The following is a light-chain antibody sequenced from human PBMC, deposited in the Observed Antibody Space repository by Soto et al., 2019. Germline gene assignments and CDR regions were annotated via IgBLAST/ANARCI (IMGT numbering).Light chain of an antibody. CDR2: EVS. CDR1: SSDVGDYNY. V-gene: IGLV2-8*01. J-gene: IGLJ2*01. Sequence: QSALTQPPSASGSPGQSVTISCTGTSSDVGDYNYVSWYQQHPGNAPKLMIFEVSKRPSGVPDRFSGSKSGNTASLTVSGLQAEDEADYYCSSYAGSNNKVLFGGGTKVTVL. CDR3: SSYAGSNNKVL.